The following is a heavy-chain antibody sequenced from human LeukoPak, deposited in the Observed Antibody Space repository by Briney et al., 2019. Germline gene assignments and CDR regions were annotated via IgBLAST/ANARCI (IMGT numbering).Heavy chain of an antibody. J-gene: IGHJ6*03. Sequence: WGSLRLSCAASGCTFSSYAMSWVRQAPGKGLEWVSAISGGGDSIYYADPVRGRFTISRDNPQHTLYLQMNSLRDEEMAVYYCAKDNGYYYMDVWGKGTTVTVSS. CDR2: ISGGGDSI. CDR3: AKDNGYYYMDV. D-gene: IGHD2-8*01. V-gene: IGHV3-23*01. CDR1: GCTFSSYA.